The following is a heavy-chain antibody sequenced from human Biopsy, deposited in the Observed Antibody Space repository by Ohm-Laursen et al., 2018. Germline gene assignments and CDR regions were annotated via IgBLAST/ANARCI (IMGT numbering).Heavy chain of an antibody. CDR2: SIPILGTG. CDR1: GGTFSNYG. Sequence: GSSVKVSCKAPGGTFSNYGVNWVRQAPGQGLEWLGGSIPILGTGNYAQKFQDRVTVAADTSTSTATMELRSLRSDDTAVYYCATKLTGYFHHWGQGTLVTVPS. D-gene: IGHD3-9*01. J-gene: IGHJ1*01. CDR3: ATKLTGYFHH. V-gene: IGHV1-69*06.